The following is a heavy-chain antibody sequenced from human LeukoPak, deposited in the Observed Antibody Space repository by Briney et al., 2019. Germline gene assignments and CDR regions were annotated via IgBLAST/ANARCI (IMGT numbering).Heavy chain of an antibody. CDR1: GGSISSSSYY. Sequence: SETLSLTCTVSGGSISSSSYYWGWIRQPPGKGLEWIGSIYYSGSTYYNPSLKSQVTISVDTSKNQFSLKLSSVTAADTAVYYCARHSITMVRGVKPAPAFDIWGQGTMVTVSS. V-gene: IGHV4-39*01. CDR3: ARHSITMVRGVKPAPAFDI. J-gene: IGHJ3*02. D-gene: IGHD3-10*01. CDR2: IYYSGST.